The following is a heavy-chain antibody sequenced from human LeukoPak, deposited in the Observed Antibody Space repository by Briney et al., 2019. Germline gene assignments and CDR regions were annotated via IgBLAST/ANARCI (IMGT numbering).Heavy chain of an antibody. CDR3: ARGGDDLGDYFDY. D-gene: IGHD3-16*01. CDR2: IYYSGST. V-gene: IGHV4-59*01. Sequence: PSETLSLTCTVSAGSISTYYWSWIRQPPRKGLEWIGYIYYSGSTNYNPSLKSRVTISVETSKKQFSLKLSSVTAAETAVYYCARGGDDLGDYFDYWGKGALVTVSS. CDR1: AGSISTYY. J-gene: IGHJ4*02.